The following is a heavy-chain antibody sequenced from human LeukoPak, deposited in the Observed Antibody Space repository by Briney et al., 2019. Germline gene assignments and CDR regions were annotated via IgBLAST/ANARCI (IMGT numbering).Heavy chain of an antibody. J-gene: IGHJ4*02. V-gene: IGHV3-30*18. CDR1: GFTFSSYG. CDR3: AKASYSGSYQEADY. Sequence: GGSLRLSCAASGFTFSSYGMHWVRQAPGKGLEWVAVISYDGSNKYYADSVKGRFTISRDNSKNTLYLQMNSLRAEDTAVYYCAKASYSGSYQEADYWGQGTLVTVSS. D-gene: IGHD1-26*01. CDR2: ISYDGSNK.